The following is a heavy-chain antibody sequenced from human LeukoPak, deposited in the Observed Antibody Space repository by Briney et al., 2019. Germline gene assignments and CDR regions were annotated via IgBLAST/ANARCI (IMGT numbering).Heavy chain of an antibody. CDR1: GGSISGYY. CDR3: ARGSSNYDC. Sequence: PSETLSLTCTVSGGSISGYYWSRIRQPPGKGLEWIGYIYNSGNTNYNPSLKSRVTISADTSKNQFSLKLSSVTAADTAMYYCARGSSNYDCWGQGTRVTVSS. J-gene: IGHJ4*02. D-gene: IGHD4-11*01. V-gene: IGHV4-59*01. CDR2: IYNSGNT.